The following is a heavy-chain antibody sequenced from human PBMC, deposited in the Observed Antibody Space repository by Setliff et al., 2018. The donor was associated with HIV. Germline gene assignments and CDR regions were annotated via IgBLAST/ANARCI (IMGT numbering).Heavy chain of an antibody. CDR3: ARDPLVGAPDYFDY. CDR2: IYTGGST. Sequence: GGSLRLSCAASGFDVNNNFMTWIRQSPGRGLEWVSLIYTGGSTFYADSVKGRFTISRDFSDNTLYLQMSSLRAEDTAVYYCARDPLVGAPDYFDYWGQGTLVTVSS. V-gene: IGHV3-53*05. CDR1: GFDVNNNF. J-gene: IGHJ4*02. D-gene: IGHD1-26*01.